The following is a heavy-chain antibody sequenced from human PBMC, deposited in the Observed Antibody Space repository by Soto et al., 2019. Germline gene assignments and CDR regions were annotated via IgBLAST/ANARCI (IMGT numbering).Heavy chain of an antibody. CDR2: VIPNLGVT. D-gene: IGHD6-19*01. CDR1: GGTLSSYT. J-gene: IGHJ4*02. CDR3: ARVQFASGWRYAGDY. V-gene: IGHV1-69*02. Sequence: SVKVSCKASGGTLSSYTFSWVRQAPGQGLEWMGRVIPNLGVTNYAKKFQGRFTITVDTSTSTAYMELSSLRYEDTAVYYCARVQFASGWRYAGDYWGQGTLVTVSS.